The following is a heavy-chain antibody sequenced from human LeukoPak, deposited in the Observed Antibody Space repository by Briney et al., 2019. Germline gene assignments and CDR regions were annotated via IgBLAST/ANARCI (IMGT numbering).Heavy chain of an antibody. CDR3: ARSPHIVVSDY. CDR2: ISSSSSYT. CDR1: GFTFSDSY. D-gene: IGHD2-21*01. J-gene: IGHJ4*02. Sequence: GGSLRLSCAASGFTFSDSYMSWIRQAPGKGLEWVSYISSSSSYTNYADSVKGRFTISRDNAKNSPYLQMNSLRAEDTAVYYCARSPHIVVSDYWGQGTLVTVSS. V-gene: IGHV3-11*03.